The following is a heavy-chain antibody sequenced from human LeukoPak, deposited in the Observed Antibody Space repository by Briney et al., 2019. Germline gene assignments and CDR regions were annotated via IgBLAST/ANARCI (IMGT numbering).Heavy chain of an antibody. J-gene: IGHJ4*02. Sequence: SQTLSLTCAISGDSVSSNSAAWNWIRQSPSRGLEWLGRTYYRSKWYNDYAVSVKSRITINPDTSKNQFSLQLNSVTPEDTAVYYCARDPSDSYSGSYYFDYWGQGTLVTVSS. CDR2: TYYRSKWYN. CDR1: GDSVSSNSAA. D-gene: IGHD1-26*01. V-gene: IGHV6-1*01. CDR3: ARDPSDSYSGSYYFDY.